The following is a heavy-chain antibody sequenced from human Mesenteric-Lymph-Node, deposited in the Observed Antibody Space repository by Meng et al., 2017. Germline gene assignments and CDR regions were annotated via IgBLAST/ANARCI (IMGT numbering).Heavy chain of an antibody. J-gene: IGHJ3*02. D-gene: IGHD3-10*01. Sequence: GESLKISCVASGFTFSSYTMTWVRQAPGKGLEWVANIKQDGSGKYYVDSVKGRFTISRDNAKNSVYLQMNSLRAEDTAVYYCARSGDYIDAFDIWGQGTMVTVSS. CDR3: ARSGDYIDAFDI. CDR2: IKQDGSGK. V-gene: IGHV3-7*01. CDR1: GFTFSSYT.